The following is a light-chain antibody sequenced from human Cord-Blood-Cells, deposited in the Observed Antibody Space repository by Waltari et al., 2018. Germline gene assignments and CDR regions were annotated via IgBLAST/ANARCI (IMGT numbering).Light chain of an antibody. V-gene: IGLV2-14*01. J-gene: IGLJ2*01. CDR1: SSDVGGYNY. Sequence: QSALTQPASVSGSPGQSITISCTGTSSDVGGYNYVSWYQQHPGKVPKLMIYDVSKRPSGVSNRFSGSKSGNTASLTISGLQADDEADYYCSSYTSSSTYVVFGGGTKLTVL. CDR2: DVS. CDR3: SSYTSSSTYVV.